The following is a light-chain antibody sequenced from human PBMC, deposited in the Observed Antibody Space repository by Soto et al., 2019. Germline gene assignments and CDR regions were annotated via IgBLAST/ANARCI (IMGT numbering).Light chain of an antibody. V-gene: IGKV1-13*02. J-gene: IGKJ4*01. CDR2: DAS. CDR1: QGISSA. CDR3: QQLNSYLT. Sequence: IQLTQSPSSLSASVGDRVTITCRASQGISSALAWYQQKPGKAPKLLIYDASSLESGVPSRFSGSGSGTDFTLTISSLQPEDFATYYCQQLNSYLTFGGGTKVDIK.